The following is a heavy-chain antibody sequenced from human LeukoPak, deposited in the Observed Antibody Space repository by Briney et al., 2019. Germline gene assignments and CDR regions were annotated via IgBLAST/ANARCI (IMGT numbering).Heavy chain of an antibody. V-gene: IGHV1-18*01. CDR1: GYTFTSYG. Sequence: GASVKVSCKASGYTFTSYGISWVRQAPGQGLEWMGWISAYNGNTNYAQKLQGRVTMTTDTSTSTAYMELRSLRSDDTAVYYCARDLHYQLLLALDVYYYYYMDVWGKGTTVTVSS. CDR3: ARDLHYQLLLALDVYYYYYMDV. D-gene: IGHD2-2*01. CDR2: ISAYNGNT. J-gene: IGHJ6*03.